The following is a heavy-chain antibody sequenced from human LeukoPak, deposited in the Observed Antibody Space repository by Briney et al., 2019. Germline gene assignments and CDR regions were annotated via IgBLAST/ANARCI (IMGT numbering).Heavy chain of an antibody. Sequence: GGSLRLSCAVPGFTFRSYAMSWVRQAPGKGLECVSIITGSGHRTYYADSVKGRFTISRDNSKNTLYLEMNSLRAEDTARYYCAKDAGYSFGSEFYFDYWGQGTLLTASS. CDR3: AKDAGYSFGSEFYFDY. D-gene: IGHD5-18*01. V-gene: IGHV3-23*01. CDR1: GFTFRSYA. J-gene: IGHJ4*02. CDR2: ITGSGHRT.